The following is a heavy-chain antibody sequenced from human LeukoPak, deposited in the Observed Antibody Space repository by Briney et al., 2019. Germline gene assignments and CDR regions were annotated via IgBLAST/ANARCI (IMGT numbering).Heavy chain of an antibody. CDR2: IYYTGST. CDR3: ARWGSIAVARFDY. D-gene: IGHD6-6*01. CDR1: GGSISSYY. V-gene: IGHV4-59*01. J-gene: IGHJ4*02. Sequence: SETLSLTCTVSGGSISSYYWSRIRQPPGKGLEWIGYIYYTGSTNYNPSLTSRVNISVDTSKNQFSLNLTSVTAADTAVYYCARWGSIAVARFDYWGQGTLVTVSS.